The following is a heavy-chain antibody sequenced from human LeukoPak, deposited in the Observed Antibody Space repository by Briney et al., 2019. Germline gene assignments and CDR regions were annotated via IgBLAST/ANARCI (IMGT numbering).Heavy chain of an antibody. CDR1: GFTFSSYG. D-gene: IGHD3-9*01. CDR3: AKGYYDILTGYVPSDAFDI. Sequence: GGTLRLSCAASGFTFSSYGMSWVRQAPGKGLEWVSAISGSGGSTYYADSVKGRFTISRDNSKNTLYLQMNSLRAEDTAVYYCAKGYYDILTGYVPSDAFDIWGQGTMVTVSS. J-gene: IGHJ3*02. V-gene: IGHV3-23*01. CDR2: ISGSGGST.